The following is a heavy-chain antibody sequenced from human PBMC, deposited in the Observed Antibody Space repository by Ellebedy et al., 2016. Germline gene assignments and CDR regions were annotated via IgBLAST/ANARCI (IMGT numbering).Heavy chain of an antibody. Sequence: GSLRLSXAVYGGSFSGYYWSWIRQPPGKGLEWIGEINHSGSTNYNPSLKSRVTISVDTSKNQFSLKLSSVTAADTAVYYCARDPTRGVVVVAYPFFDYWGQGTLVTGSS. CDR2: INHSGST. CDR3: ARDPTRGVVVVAYPFFDY. CDR1: GGSFSGYY. V-gene: IGHV4-34*01. J-gene: IGHJ4*02. D-gene: IGHD2-15*01.